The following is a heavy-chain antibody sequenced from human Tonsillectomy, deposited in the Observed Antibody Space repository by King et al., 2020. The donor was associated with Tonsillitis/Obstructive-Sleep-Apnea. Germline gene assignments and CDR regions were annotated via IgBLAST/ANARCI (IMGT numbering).Heavy chain of an antibody. Sequence: VQLVESGGGLVQPGGSLRLSCAASGFTFSSYSMNWVRQAPGKGLEWVSYISSSNNTVYYADSVKGRFTISRDNAKNSLYLQMNSLRDEDTAVYYCARLRYCSRASCYEGFDYWGQGTLVTVSP. CDR2: ISSSNNTV. J-gene: IGHJ4*02. CDR3: ARLRYCSRASCYEGFDY. V-gene: IGHV3-48*02. CDR1: GFTFSSYS. D-gene: IGHD2-2*01.